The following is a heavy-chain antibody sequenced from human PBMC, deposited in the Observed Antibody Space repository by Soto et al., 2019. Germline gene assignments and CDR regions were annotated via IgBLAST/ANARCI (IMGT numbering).Heavy chain of an antibody. Sequence: SLTCTVSGGSISTYYWSWIRQPPGKGLEWIGYIYYSGSSNYNPSLKSRVTISVDTSKNQSSLKLRSVTAADTAVYYCARERYYGMDVWGQGTTVTVSS. V-gene: IGHV4-59*01. CDR1: GGSISTYY. CDR3: ARERYYGMDV. J-gene: IGHJ6*02. CDR2: IYYSGSS.